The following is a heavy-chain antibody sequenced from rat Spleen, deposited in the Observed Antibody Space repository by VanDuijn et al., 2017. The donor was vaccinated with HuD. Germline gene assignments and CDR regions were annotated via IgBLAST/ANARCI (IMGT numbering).Heavy chain of an antibody. CDR2: ISYDGGSP. D-gene: IGHD4-3*01. CDR3: TTDNSGFDY. CDR1: GFTFSDYY. J-gene: IGHJ2*01. V-gene: IGHV5-20*01. Sequence: EVQLVESGGGLVQPGRSLKLSCAASGFTFSDYYMAWVRQAPTKGLEWVASISYDGGSPYYRDSVKGRCTISRDNAKSSLYLQMDSLRSEYTATYYCTTDNSGFDYWGQGVMVTVSS.